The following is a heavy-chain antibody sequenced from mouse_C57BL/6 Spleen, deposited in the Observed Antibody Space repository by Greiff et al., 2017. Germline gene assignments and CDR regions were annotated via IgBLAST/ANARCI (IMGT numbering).Heavy chain of an antibody. CDR3: ARRRTGTDAMDY. Sequence: VQLQQPGAELVRPGSSVKLSCKASGYTFTSYWMDWVKQRPGQGLEWIGNIYPSDSETHYNQKFKDKATLTVDKSSSTAYMQLSSLTSEDSAVYYCARRRTGTDAMDYWGQGTSVTVSS. J-gene: IGHJ4*01. V-gene: IGHV1-61*01. CDR2: IYPSDSET. CDR1: GYTFTSYW. D-gene: IGHD4-1*01.